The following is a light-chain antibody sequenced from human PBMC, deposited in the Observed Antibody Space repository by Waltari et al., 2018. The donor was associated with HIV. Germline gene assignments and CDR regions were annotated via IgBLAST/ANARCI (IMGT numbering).Light chain of an antibody. CDR3: QSYDSSNHVV. J-gene: IGLJ2*01. V-gene: IGLV6-57*03. CDR2: EDK. Sequence: NFMLTQAHSVSESPGKTVTISCTRSSGSIASNFVQWYQQRPGSAPTIVIYEDKERPSRVPDRFSGSIDSASNSASLTISGLKTEDEADYYWQSYDSSNHVVFGGGTKLTVL. CDR1: SGSIASNF.